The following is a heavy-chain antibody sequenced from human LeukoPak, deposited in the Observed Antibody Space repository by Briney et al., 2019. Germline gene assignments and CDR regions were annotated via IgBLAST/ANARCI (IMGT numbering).Heavy chain of an antibody. CDR1: GFTFDDYG. V-gene: IGHV3-20*04. J-gene: IGHJ4*02. CDR3: ASWLMAAAGTAGY. CDR2: INWNGGST. D-gene: IGHD6-13*01. Sequence: PGGSLRLSCAASGFTFDDYGMSWVRQAPGKGLEWVSGINWNGGSTGYADSVRGRFTIYRDNAKNSLHLQKNSLSGEDTALYYCASWLMAAAGTAGYWGQGTLVTVSS.